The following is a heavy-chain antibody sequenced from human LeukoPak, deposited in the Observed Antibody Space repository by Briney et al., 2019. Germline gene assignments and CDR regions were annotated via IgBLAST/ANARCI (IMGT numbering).Heavy chain of an antibody. CDR1: GGSISSYY. CDR3: ARSKQAITGTTRQLGY. V-gene: IGHV4-4*07. CDR2: VYTSGST. Sequence: PSETLSLTCTGSGGSISSYYWSWIRQPAGKGLEWIGRVYTSGSTNYNPSLKSRVTMSVDTSKNQFSLKLSSVTAADTAVYYCARSKQAITGTTRQLGYWGQGTLVTVSS. J-gene: IGHJ4*02. D-gene: IGHD1-7*01.